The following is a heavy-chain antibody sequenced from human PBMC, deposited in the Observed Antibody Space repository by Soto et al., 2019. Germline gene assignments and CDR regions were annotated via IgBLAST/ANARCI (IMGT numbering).Heavy chain of an antibody. CDR1: GFTFSSYG. CDR3: GKVSTYYYDSTFDY. J-gene: IGHJ4*02. Sequence: QVQLVESGGGVVQLGRSLRLSCEASGFTFSSYGMHWVGQAPGKGLEWVAIISYDGNYKYYADSVKGRFTISRDNSKNTLYLQMNSLRAEDTAVYYCGKVSTYYYDSTFDYWGQGTLVTVSS. D-gene: IGHD3-22*01. CDR2: ISYDGNYK. V-gene: IGHV3-30*18.